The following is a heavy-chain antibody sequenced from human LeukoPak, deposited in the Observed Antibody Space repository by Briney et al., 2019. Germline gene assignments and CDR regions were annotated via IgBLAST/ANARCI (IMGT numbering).Heavy chain of an antibody. Sequence: SETLSLTCTVSGGSISSYYWSWIRQPPGKGLEWIGYIYYSGSTNYNPSLKSRVTISVDTSKNQFSLKLSSVTAADTAVYYCARDCSSTSCYTGDAFDIWGQGTMVTVSS. V-gene: IGHV4-59*01. D-gene: IGHD2-2*02. CDR1: GGSISSYY. CDR3: ARDCSSTSCYTGDAFDI. CDR2: IYYSGST. J-gene: IGHJ3*02.